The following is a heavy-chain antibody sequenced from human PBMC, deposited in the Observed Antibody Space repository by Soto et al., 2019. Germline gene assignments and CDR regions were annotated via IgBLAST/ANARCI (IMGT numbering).Heavy chain of an antibody. Sequence: ASVKVSCKASGYTFTSYGISWVRQAPGQGLEWMGWISGYNGNTNYTQKLRGRVTMTTDTSTSTAYMELRSLRSDDTAVYYCARPPYDFWSGYDPYYMDVWGKGTTVTVSS. D-gene: IGHD3-3*01. V-gene: IGHV1-18*01. J-gene: IGHJ6*03. CDR3: ARPPYDFWSGYDPYYMDV. CDR1: GYTFTSYG. CDR2: ISGYNGNT.